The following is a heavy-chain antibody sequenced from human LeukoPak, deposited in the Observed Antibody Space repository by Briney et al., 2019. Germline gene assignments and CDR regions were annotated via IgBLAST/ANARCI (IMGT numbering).Heavy chain of an antibody. CDR1: GGSFSGYY. V-gene: IGHV4-34*01. Sequence: SETLSLTCAVYGGSFSGYYWSWLRQPPGKGLEWIGEINHSGSTNYNPSLKSRVTISVDTSKHQFSLKRSCVAAAHTAGLYCARRPGASSGWYTVRPHPGYYYYFYRMDVWRQGTTVSVSS. CDR3: ARRPGASSGWYTVRPHPGYYYYFYRMDV. D-gene: IGHD6-19*01. J-gene: IGHJ6*02. CDR2: INHSGST.